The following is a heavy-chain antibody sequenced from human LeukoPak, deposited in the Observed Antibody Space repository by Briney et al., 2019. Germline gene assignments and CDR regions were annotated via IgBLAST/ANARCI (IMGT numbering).Heavy chain of an antibody. CDR1: GFTFSNYA. Sequence: GGSLRLSCAASGFTFSNYAMSWIRQAPGKGLEWVASIKDDGSETYHVDSVKGRFTIARDNTKNSLRLQMNSLRVEDTAVYYCARALLLPIVTTLNEHAFDLWGQGTMVTVSS. CDR3: ARALLLPIVTTLNEHAFDL. CDR2: IKDDGSET. D-gene: IGHD3-16*02. V-gene: IGHV3-7*01. J-gene: IGHJ3*01.